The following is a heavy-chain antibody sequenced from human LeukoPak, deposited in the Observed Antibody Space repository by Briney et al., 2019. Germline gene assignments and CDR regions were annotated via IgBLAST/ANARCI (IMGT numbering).Heavy chain of an antibody. CDR3: AQAGDSSGYFDY. Sequence: PGGSLRLSCAASRFTLSSYWMSWVRPAPGEGLGWVANIKQDGSEKYYVDSVKGRFTISRDNAKNSLYLQMNSLRAEDTAVYYCAQAGDSSGYFDYWGQGTLVTVSS. CDR2: IKQDGSEK. V-gene: IGHV3-7*01. J-gene: IGHJ4*02. D-gene: IGHD3-22*01. CDR1: RFTLSSYW.